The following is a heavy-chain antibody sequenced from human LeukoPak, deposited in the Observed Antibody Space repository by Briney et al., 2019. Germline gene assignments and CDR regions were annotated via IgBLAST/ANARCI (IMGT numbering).Heavy chain of an antibody. CDR1: GYTFTSDG. V-gene: IGHV1-18*01. J-gene: IGHJ4*02. CDR3: ARGYSGYDATTFDY. D-gene: IGHD5-12*01. CDR2: ISAYNGNT. Sequence: ASVKVSCKASGYTFTSDGISWVRQAPGQGLEWMGWISAYNGNTNYAQKLQGRVTMTTDTSTSTAYMELRSLRSDDTAVYYCARGYSGYDATTFDYWGQGTLVTVSS.